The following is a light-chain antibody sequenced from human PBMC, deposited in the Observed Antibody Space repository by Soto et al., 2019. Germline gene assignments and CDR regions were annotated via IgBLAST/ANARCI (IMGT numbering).Light chain of an antibody. CDR2: EGS. CDR1: SSDVGSYNL. CDR3: CSYAGNSNYV. J-gene: IGLJ1*01. Sequence: QSALTQPASVSGSPGQSITISCTGTSSDVGSYNLVSWYQQHPGKAPKLMIFEGSKRPSGVSNRFSGSKSGNTASLTISGLQAEDEADYYCCSYAGNSNYVSGTGTKLTVL. V-gene: IGLV2-23*01.